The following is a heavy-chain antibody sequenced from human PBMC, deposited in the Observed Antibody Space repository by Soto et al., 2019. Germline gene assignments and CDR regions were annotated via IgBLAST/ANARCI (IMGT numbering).Heavy chain of an antibody. Sequence: GSLRLSCLASGFSFNSFNMNWIRRAPGRGLEWVASISVSGDNIYYGDSMQGRFTISRDNSKRSVFLDLNSLRVEDTAVYYCARDLGLLKSMFDYWGQGTLVTVSS. CDR2: ISVSGDNI. CDR1: GFSFNSFN. V-gene: IGHV3-21*01. D-gene: IGHD2-8*01. J-gene: IGHJ4*02. CDR3: ARDLGLLKSMFDY.